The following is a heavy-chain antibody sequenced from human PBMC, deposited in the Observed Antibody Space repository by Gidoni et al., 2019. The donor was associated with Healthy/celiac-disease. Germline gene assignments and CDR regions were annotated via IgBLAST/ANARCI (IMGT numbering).Heavy chain of an antibody. CDR2: IIPIFGTA. D-gene: IGHD6-19*01. CDR3: ASEHGAVAGTVFNY. J-gene: IGHJ4*02. V-gene: IGHV1-69*01. Sequence: QVQLVQSGAEVKKPGSSVTVSCKASGGNFSSYAISGVRQAPGQGLEWMGGIIPIFGTANYAQKFQGRVTMTADESTSTAYMELSSLRSEDTAVYYCASEHGAVAGTVFNYWGQGTLVTVSS. CDR1: GGNFSSYA.